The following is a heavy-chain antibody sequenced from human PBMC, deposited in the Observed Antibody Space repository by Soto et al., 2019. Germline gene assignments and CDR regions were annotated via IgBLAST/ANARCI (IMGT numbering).Heavy chain of an antibody. V-gene: IGHV5-51*01. CDR1: GYSFTSYW. CDR3: ARPNIAVAGYDAFDI. CDR2: IYPGDSDT. D-gene: IGHD6-19*01. J-gene: IGHJ3*02. Sequence: PGESLKISCKGSGYSFTSYWIGWVRQMPGKGLEWMGIIYPGDSDTRYSPSFQGQVTISADKSISTAYLQWSSLKASDTAMYYCARPNIAVAGYDAFDIWGQGTMVTVSS.